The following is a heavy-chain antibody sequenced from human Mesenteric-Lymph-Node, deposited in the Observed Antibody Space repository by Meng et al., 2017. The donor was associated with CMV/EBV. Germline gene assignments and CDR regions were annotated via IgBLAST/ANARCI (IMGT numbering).Heavy chain of an antibody. V-gene: IGHV3-11*01. J-gene: IGHJ5*02. CDR3: AGKGSSPSRWFDP. D-gene: IGHD2-2*01. CDR1: GFTFSHFY. Sequence: GGSLRLSCAASGFTFSHFYMSWIRQAPGKGLEWVSYISNSGSTIYYADSVKGRFTISRDNAKNSLFLQMNSLRVEDTAVYYCAGKGSSPSRWFDPWGQGTLVTVSS. CDR2: ISNSGSTI.